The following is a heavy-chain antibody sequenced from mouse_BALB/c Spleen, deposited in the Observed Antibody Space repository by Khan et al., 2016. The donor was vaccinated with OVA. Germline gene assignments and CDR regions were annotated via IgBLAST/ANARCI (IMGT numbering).Heavy chain of an antibody. V-gene: IGHV3-2*02. CDR3: ARSLYYSYGYALDC. Sequence: VQLKESGPGLVKPSQSPSLTCTVTGYSITSDYAWNWIRQFPGNKLEWMGYISSTGSTSYNPSLKSRISITRDTSKNQFFLQLKSVTTEDTATYYCARSLYYSYGYALDCWGRGTSVTVSS. D-gene: IGHD2-14*01. CDR1: GYSITSDYA. CDR2: ISSTGST. J-gene: IGHJ4*01.